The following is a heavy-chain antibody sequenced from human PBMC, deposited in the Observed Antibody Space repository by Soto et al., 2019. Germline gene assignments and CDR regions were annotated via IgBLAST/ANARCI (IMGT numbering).Heavy chain of an antibody. CDR2: ISATSNHI. J-gene: IGHJ6*02. V-gene: IGHV3-21*01. CDR3: ARDSITIFGGGMDV. CDR1: DFTFSTYS. D-gene: IGHD3-3*01. Sequence: PGGSLRLSCVASDFTFSTYSMNWVRQAPGKGLEWVAYISATSNHIYYADSLKGRFTISRDNAKSSLYLHMNSLRAEDTAVYFCARDSITIFGGGMDVWGQGTTFTVSS.